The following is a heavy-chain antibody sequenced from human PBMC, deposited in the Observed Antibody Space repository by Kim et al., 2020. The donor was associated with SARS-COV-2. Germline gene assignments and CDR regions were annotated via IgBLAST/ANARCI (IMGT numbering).Heavy chain of an antibody. V-gene: IGHV1-58*01. D-gene: IGHD3-10*01. Sequence: TNYAQKFQERVTITRDMSTSTAYMERSSLRSEDTAVYYCAAVIMVRGVTDWGQGTLVTVSS. CDR2: T. J-gene: IGHJ4*02. CDR3: AAVIMVRGVTD.